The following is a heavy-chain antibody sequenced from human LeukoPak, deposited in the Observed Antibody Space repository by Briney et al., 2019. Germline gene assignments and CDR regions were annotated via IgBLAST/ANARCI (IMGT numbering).Heavy chain of an antibody. Sequence: SVKVSCKASGGTFSSYAISWVRQAPGQGLEWMGGIIPIFGTANYAQKFQGRVTITADESTSTAYMELSSLRSEDTAVYYCNVEMATIKIFDYWGQGTLVTVSS. V-gene: IGHV1-69*13. D-gene: IGHD5-24*01. CDR2: IIPIFGTA. CDR1: GGTFSSYA. CDR3: NVEMATIKIFDY. J-gene: IGHJ4*02.